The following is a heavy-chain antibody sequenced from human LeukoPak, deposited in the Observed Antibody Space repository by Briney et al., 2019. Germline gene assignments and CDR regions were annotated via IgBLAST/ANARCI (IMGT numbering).Heavy chain of an antibody. CDR3: AKPSGSGSYSKSPWYFDL. Sequence: LLGGSLRLSCAASGFTFSSYAMSWVRQAPGKGLEWVSAISGSGGSTYYADSVKGRFTISRDNSKNTLYLQMNSLRAEDTAVYYCAKPSGSGSYSKSPWYFDLWGRGTLVTVSS. V-gene: IGHV3-23*01. CDR2: ISGSGGST. D-gene: IGHD3-10*01. CDR1: GFTFSSYA. J-gene: IGHJ2*01.